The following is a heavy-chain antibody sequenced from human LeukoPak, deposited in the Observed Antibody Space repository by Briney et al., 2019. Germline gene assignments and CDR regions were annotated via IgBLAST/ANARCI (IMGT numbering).Heavy chain of an antibody. Sequence: RSGGSLRLSCAASGFTFSSYSMNWVRQAPGKGLEWVSYISSSSSTIYYADSVKGRFTISRDNAKNSLYLQMNSLRAEDTAVYYCARYSSSWYVDYWGQGTLVTVSS. V-gene: IGHV3-48*04. CDR3: ARYSSSWYVDY. CDR1: GFTFSSYS. J-gene: IGHJ4*02. D-gene: IGHD6-13*01. CDR2: ISSSSSTI.